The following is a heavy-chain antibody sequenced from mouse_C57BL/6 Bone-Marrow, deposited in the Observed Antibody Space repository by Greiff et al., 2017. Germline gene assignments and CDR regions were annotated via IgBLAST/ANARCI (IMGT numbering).Heavy chain of an antibody. V-gene: IGHV1-77*01. CDR1: GYTFTDYY. CDR3: AIIYYYGSRYFDV. D-gene: IGHD1-1*01. J-gene: IGHJ1*03. Sequence: QVQLQQSGAELVKPGASVKISCKASGYTFTDYYINWVKQRPGQGLEWIGKIGPGSGSTYYNEKFKGKGSLTADKSSSTAYMQLSSLTSEDSAVYFCAIIYYYGSRYFDVWGTGTTVTVSS. CDR2: IGPGSGST.